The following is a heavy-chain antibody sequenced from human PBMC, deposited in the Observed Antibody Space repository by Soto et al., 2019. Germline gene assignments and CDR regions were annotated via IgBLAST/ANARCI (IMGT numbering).Heavy chain of an antibody. Sequence: QVQLVQSGAEVKSAGSSVKVSCKASGDTFNFYSINWVRQAPGLGLEWVGRVNPILSMSNYAQRFQGRVTMTAHKSTGTAYMELRSLRSEDTAIYYCASNYGSGYRAFDSWGQGALVTVSS. CDR3: ASNYGSGYRAFDS. J-gene: IGHJ4*02. CDR1: GDTFNFYS. V-gene: IGHV1-69*02. CDR2: VNPILSMS. D-gene: IGHD3-10*01.